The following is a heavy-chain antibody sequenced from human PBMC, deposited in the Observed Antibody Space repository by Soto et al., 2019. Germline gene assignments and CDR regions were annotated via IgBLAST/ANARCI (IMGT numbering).Heavy chain of an antibody. D-gene: IGHD3-22*01. CDR3: ARVILYGSGYYHPYFDY. CDR2: FSSSGYTI. CDR1: GFTFSGYY. J-gene: IGHJ4*02. Sequence: PGGSLRLSCEASGFTFSGYYMTWIRQAPGKGLEWISYFSSSGYTIRYADSVEGRFTVSRDDAKNSLYLHLNSLRAEDTAVYYCARVILYGSGYYHPYFDYLGQGALVTVSS. V-gene: IGHV3-11*04.